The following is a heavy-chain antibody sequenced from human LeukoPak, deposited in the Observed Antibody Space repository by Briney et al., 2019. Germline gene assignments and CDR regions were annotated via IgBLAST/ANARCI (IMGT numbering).Heavy chain of an antibody. J-gene: IGHJ5*02. CDR2: ISPNSGDT. D-gene: IGHD3-10*01. CDR3: ARDLDEVRGYNWFDP. Sequence: ASVNVSCKASGNTFTGYYMHWVRQAPGRGLEWLGRISPNSGDTNYAQKFQGRVTMTRDTSISTAYMELSILRSDDTAVYYCARDLDEVRGYNWFDPWGQGTLVTVSS. V-gene: IGHV1-2*06. CDR1: GNTFTGYY.